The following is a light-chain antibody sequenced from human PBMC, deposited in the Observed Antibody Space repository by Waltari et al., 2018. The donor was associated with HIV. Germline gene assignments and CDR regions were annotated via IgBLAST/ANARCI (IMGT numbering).Light chain of an antibody. CDR3: QQYGSSLFT. V-gene: IGKV3-20*01. CDR1: QSVPANY. Sequence: EIVLTQSPGTLSLSPGERVTLSCRASQSVPANYVAWYQQKPAQAPRLLIYAASSRATGIPDRFSGGCSGTDLTLTINSLEPEDFAVYFCQQYGSSLFTFGPGTKVDLK. CDR2: AAS. J-gene: IGKJ3*01.